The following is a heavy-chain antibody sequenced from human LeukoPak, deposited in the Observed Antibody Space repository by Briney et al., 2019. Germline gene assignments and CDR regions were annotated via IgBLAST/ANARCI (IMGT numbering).Heavy chain of an antibody. CDR2: IYTSGST. Sequence: SQTLSLTCTVSGGSISSGSYYWSWIRQPAGKGLEWIGRIYTSGSTNYNPSLKSRVTISVDTSKNQFSLKLSSVTAADTAVYYCARFKGSSNYYGLNWFDPWGQGTLVTVSS. V-gene: IGHV4-61*02. CDR1: GGSISSGSYY. D-gene: IGHD3-10*01. CDR3: ARFKGSSNYYGLNWFDP. J-gene: IGHJ5*02.